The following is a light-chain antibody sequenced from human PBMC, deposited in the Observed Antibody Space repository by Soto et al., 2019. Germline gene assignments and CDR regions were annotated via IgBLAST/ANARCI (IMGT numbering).Light chain of an antibody. CDR1: QVISNY. J-gene: IGKJ5*01. CDR3: PHYDNPTSFS. CDR2: DAS. V-gene: IGKV1-33*01. Sequence: DIQMTQSPSSLSASVGDRVTITCQASQVISNYLNWYQQKPGKAPKLLIYDASNLETVVPSRFSASRYGTDFTFNINTLQPGEIETSHRPHYDNPTSFSFGQRPRLEIK.